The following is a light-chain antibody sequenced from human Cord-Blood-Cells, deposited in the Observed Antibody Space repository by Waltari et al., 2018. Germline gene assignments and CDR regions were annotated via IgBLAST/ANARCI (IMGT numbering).Light chain of an antibody. Sequence: DVVMTQSPISLPVTLGQPASISCRSSQSLVNSDGNTYLNWFQQRPGQSPRRLIYKVSNRDSGVPDRFSGSGSGTDFTLKISRVEAEDVGVYYCMQGTHWPWTFGQGTKVEIK. J-gene: IGKJ1*01. CDR1: QSLVNSDGNTY. CDR2: KVS. V-gene: IGKV2-30*01. CDR3: MQGTHWPWT.